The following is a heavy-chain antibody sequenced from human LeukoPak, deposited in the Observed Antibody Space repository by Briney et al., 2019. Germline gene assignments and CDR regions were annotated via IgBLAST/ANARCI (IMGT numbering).Heavy chain of an antibody. Sequence: GGSLRLSCAVSGFTFTNFAMMWVRQAPGKGLQWVSSITGDGATYHADSVRGRFMLSRDTSKNTLYLQMNSLTAEDTALYYCAKGAAAGLVDWFDLWGQGTLVTVSS. J-gene: IGHJ5*02. D-gene: IGHD6-25*01. V-gene: IGHV3-23*01. CDR2: ITGDGAT. CDR1: GFTFTNFA. CDR3: AKGAAAGLVDWFDL.